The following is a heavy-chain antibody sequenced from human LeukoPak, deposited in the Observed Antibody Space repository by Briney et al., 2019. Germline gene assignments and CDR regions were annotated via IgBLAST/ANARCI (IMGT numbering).Heavy chain of an antibody. J-gene: IGHJ6*02. CDR3: ARSYSNLLFGMDV. V-gene: IGHV3-66*01. Sequence: GGSLRLSCAASGFTVSSYYMTWVRQAPGKGLEWVSVLYSGGNSYYADSVKGRVAISRDNSKTTVFLQMNSVRAEDTAVYYCARSYSNLLFGMDVRGQGTTGTVS. CDR2: LYSGGNS. D-gene: IGHD4-11*01. CDR1: GFTVSSYY.